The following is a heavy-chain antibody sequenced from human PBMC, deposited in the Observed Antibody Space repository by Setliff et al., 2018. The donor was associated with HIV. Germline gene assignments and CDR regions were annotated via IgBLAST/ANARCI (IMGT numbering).Heavy chain of an antibody. CDR3: ARLRAVSSTYYYYYMDV. Sequence: PSQTLSLTCTVSGGSISSYYWSWIRQSPGKGLEWIGYISTSGNTKYNPSPKSRVTMSVDTSKNQLSLRLRSVTAADTAVFYCARLRAVSSTYYYYYMDVWGKGTTVTVSS. CDR1: GGSISSYY. V-gene: IGHV4-4*08. CDR2: ISTSGNT. J-gene: IGHJ6*03. D-gene: IGHD6-19*01.